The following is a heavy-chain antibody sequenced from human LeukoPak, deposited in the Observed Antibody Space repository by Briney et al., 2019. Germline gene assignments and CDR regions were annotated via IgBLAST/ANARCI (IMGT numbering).Heavy chain of an antibody. D-gene: IGHD1-26*01. J-gene: IGHJ4*02. Sequence: SETLSLTCTVSGGSISSYYWSWIRQPPGRGLEWIGYIYYSGSTNYNPSLKSRVTISVDTSKNQFSLKLSSVTAADTAVYYCARGVGATSYFDYWGQGTLVTVSS. CDR3: ARGVGATSYFDY. CDR2: IYYSGST. V-gene: IGHV4-59*01. CDR1: GGSISSYY.